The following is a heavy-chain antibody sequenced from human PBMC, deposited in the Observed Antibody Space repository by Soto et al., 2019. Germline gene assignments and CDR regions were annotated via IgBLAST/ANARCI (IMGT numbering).Heavy chain of an antibody. Sequence: GGPLRLSCTASGFTFRSYGMHWVRQAPGKGLEWVAVISYDGSNKYYADSVKGRFTISRDNSKNTLYLQMNSLRAEDTAVYYCAKEMTTVKGGFAYWGQGTLVTVSS. CDR1: GFTFRSYG. D-gene: IGHD4-4*01. V-gene: IGHV3-30*18. CDR3: AKEMTTVKGGFAY. CDR2: ISYDGSNK. J-gene: IGHJ4*02.